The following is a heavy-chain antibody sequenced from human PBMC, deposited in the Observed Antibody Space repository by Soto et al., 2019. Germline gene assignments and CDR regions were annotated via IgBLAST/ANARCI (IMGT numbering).Heavy chain of an antibody. V-gene: IGHV4-39*01. D-gene: IGHD1-26*01. Sequence: QLQLQESGPGLEKPSETLSLTCTVSGGSFSSSSNYWGWIRQPPGKGREWIGSIYYSGNTYYNPSLTSRVTISVDTSKNQFALKLSSVTAADTALYYCARLPRSGSYQLRYFDYWGQGTLVTVSS. CDR1: GGSFSSSSNY. J-gene: IGHJ4*02. CDR2: IYYSGNT. CDR3: ARLPRSGSYQLRYFDY.